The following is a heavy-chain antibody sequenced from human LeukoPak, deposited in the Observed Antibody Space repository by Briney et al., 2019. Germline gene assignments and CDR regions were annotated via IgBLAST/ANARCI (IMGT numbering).Heavy chain of an antibody. CDR3: ARQCSSTSCYSGQNDY. CDR1: GYTFTGYY. D-gene: IGHD2-2*02. V-gene: IGHV1-2*02. CDR2: INPNSGGT. J-gene: IGHJ4*02. Sequence: GASGKVSCKASGYTFTGYYMHWVRQAPGQGLEWMGWINPNSGGTNYAQKFQGRVTMTRGTSISTAYMELSRLRSDDTAVYYCARQCSSTSCYSGQNDYWGQGTLVTVSS.